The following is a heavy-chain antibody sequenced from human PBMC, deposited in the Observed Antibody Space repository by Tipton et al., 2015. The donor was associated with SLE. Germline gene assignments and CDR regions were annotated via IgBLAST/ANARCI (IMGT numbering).Heavy chain of an antibody. J-gene: IGHJ4*02. CDR3: ARSGDSSGRNLLDFDY. CDR1: GSSISSYY. V-gene: IGHV4-59*08. D-gene: IGHD3-22*01. Sequence: TLSLTCTVSGSSISSYYWSWIRQPPGKGLEWIGYIYYSGSTNYNPSLKSRVTIPVDTSKNQFSLKLSSVTAADTAVYYCARSGDSSGRNLLDFDYWGQGTLVTVSS. CDR2: IYYSGST.